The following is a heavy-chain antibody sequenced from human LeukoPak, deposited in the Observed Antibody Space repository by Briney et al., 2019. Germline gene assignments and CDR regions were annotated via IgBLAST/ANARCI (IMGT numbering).Heavy chain of an antibody. Sequence: ASVKVSCKASGYTFTSYGISWVRQAPGQGLEWMGWISAYNGNTNYAQKRQGRVTMTTDTSTSTAYMELRSLRSDDTAVYYCARNPLPLYSGYDYLFDYWGQGTLVTVSS. CDR1: GYTFTSYG. CDR3: ARNPLPLYSGYDYLFDY. CDR2: ISAYNGNT. D-gene: IGHD5-12*01. J-gene: IGHJ4*02. V-gene: IGHV1-18*04.